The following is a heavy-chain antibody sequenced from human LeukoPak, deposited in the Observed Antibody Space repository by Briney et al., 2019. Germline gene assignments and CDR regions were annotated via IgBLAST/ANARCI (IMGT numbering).Heavy chain of an antibody. CDR1: GGSISGYY. CDR3: ARDSTYYYDTSGYYSAFDI. V-gene: IGHV4-4*07. CDR2: IYTSGIT. J-gene: IGHJ3*02. D-gene: IGHD3-22*01. Sequence: SETLSLTCTVSGGSISGYYWSWIRQPAGKGLEWIGRIYTSGITNYNPSLKSRVTMSVDTSKNQFSLKLSSVTAADTAVYYCARDSTYYYDTSGYYSAFDIWGQGTMVTVSS.